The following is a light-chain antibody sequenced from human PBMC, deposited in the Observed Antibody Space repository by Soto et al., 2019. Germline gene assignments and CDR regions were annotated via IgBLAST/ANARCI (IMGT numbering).Light chain of an antibody. V-gene: IGKV3D-20*02. CDR3: QQRSNWPPA. J-gene: IGKJ2*01. CDR1: QSVSNSY. Sequence: EIVLTQSPGTLSLSLGERATLSCRASQSVSNSYLAWYQQKPGQAPRLLIFGASSRATGIPDRFSGSGSGTDFTLTISRLEPEDFAVYYCQQRSNWPPAFGQGTKLEIK. CDR2: GAS.